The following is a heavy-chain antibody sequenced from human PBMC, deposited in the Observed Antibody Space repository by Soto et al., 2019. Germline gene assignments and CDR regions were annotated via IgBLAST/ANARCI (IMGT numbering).Heavy chain of an antibody. CDR3: ARDRGLSLEWLLYRYEWGGYYYYGMDV. V-gene: IGHV1-18*01. D-gene: IGHD3-3*01. J-gene: IGHJ6*02. CDR2: ISAYNGNT. CDR1: GYTFTSYG. Sequence: QVQLVQSGAEVKKPGASVKVSCKASGYTFTSYGISWVRQAPGQGLEWMGWISAYNGNTNYAQKLQGRVTMTTDTSTSTAYMELRSLRSDDTAVYYCARDRGLSLEWLLYRYEWGGYYYYGMDVWGQGTTVTVSS.